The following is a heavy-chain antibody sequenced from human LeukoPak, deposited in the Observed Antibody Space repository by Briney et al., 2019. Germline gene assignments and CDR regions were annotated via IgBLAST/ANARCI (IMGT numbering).Heavy chain of an antibody. CDR1: GFIFNNYA. Sequence: GGSLRLSCAGSGFIFNNYAMHWVRQHPGKGLEWVSGISWNSGSIDYADSVKGRFTISRDNAKNSLYLQMNSLRVEDTAFYYCAKDNRRHYTSGPNPDSLHWGQGALVTVSS. CDR3: AKDNRRHYTSGPNPDSLH. J-gene: IGHJ4*02. V-gene: IGHV3-9*01. D-gene: IGHD6-19*01. CDR2: ISWNSGSI.